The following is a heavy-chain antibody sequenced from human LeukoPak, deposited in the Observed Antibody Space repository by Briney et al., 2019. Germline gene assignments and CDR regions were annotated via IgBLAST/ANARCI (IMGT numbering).Heavy chain of an antibody. CDR2: ISSSSSYK. J-gene: IGHJ4*02. V-gene: IGHV3-11*06. D-gene: IGHD3-10*01. CDR1: GFTFSNTW. Sequence: GGSLRLSCAASGFTFSNTWMSWIRQAPGKGLEWVSYISSSSSYKNYANSVKGRLTISRDNAKNSLYLQMNSLRAEDTAMYYCARDYYGSGSSPFDYWGQGTLVTVSS. CDR3: ARDYYGSGSSPFDY.